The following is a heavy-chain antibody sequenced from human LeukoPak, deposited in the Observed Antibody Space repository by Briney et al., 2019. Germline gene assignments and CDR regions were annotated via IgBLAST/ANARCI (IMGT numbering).Heavy chain of an antibody. CDR2: IWYDGSNK. CDR1: GFTFSSYG. J-gene: IGHJ4*02. D-gene: IGHD4-17*01. Sequence: GGSLRLSCGASGFTFSSYGMHWVRQAPGKGLEWVAVIWYDGSNKYYADSVKGRFTISRDNAKNTLYLQMNSLRAEDTAVYYCARGYGENDYWGQGTLVTVSS. CDR3: ARGYGENDY. V-gene: IGHV3-33*01.